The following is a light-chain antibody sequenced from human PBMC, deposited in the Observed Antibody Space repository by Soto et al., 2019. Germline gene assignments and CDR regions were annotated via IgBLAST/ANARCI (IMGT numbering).Light chain of an antibody. J-gene: IGKJ3*01. V-gene: IGKV1-27*01. CDR1: QGIDTS. CDR3: QKYTRAPFT. CDR2: AAS. Sequence: DIQMTQSPSSLSASVGDRVTITCRASQGIDTSLAWYQQKPGQVPKLLIYAASTLQSGVPSRFSGSGSGTDFTLTISSLQPEDVATYFCQKYTRAPFTFGPGTTVAIK.